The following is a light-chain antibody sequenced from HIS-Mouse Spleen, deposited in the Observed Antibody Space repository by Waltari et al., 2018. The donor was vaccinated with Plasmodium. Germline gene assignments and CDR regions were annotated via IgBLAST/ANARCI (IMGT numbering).Light chain of an antibody. CDR1: QSVSSN. CDR3: QQYNNWPFT. CDR2: GAS. Sequence: QSPATLSVSPGERATLSCRASQSVSSNLAWYQQKPGQAPRLLIYGASTRATGIPARFSGSGSGTEFTLTISSLQSEDFAVYYCQQYNNWPFTFGPGTKVDIK. V-gene: IGKV3-15*01. J-gene: IGKJ3*01.